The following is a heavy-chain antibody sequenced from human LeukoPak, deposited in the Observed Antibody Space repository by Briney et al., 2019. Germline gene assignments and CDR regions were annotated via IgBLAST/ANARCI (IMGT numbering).Heavy chain of an antibody. CDR1: GFTFSSYS. D-gene: IGHD6-13*01. Sequence: GGSLRLSCAASGFTFSSYSMNWVRQAPGKGLEWVSSISSSSSYIYYADSVKGRFTISRDNAKNSLYLQMNSLRAEDTAVYYCARGGAAAGALGYWGQGTLVTVSS. CDR3: ARGGAAAGALGY. V-gene: IGHV3-21*01. J-gene: IGHJ4*02. CDR2: ISSSSSYI.